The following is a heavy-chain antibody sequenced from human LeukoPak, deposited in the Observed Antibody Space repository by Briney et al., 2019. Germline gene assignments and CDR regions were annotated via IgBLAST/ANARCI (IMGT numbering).Heavy chain of an antibody. CDR1: GGSISSGDYY. CDR3: ARDSPPYYYDSSGSSAGGAFDI. CDR2: IYYSGST. J-gene: IGHJ3*02. V-gene: IGHV4-30-4*08. D-gene: IGHD3-22*01. Sequence: SETLSLTCTVSGGSISSGDYYWSWIRQPPGKGLEWIGYIYYSGSTYYNPSLKSRVTISADTSKNQFSLKLSSVTAPDTAVYYCARDSPPYYYDSSGSSAGGAFDIWGQGTMVTVSS.